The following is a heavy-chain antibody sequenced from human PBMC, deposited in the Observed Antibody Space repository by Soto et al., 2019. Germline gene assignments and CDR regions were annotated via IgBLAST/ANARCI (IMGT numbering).Heavy chain of an antibody. V-gene: IGHV3-30*18. J-gene: IGHJ6*02. CDR2: ISYDGSNK. CDR1: GFTFSSYG. Sequence: QVQLVESGGGVVQPGRSLRLSCAASGFTFSSYGMHWVRQAPGKGLEWVAVISYDGSNKYYADSVKGRFTISRDNSKNTLYLQMNSLRAEDTAVYYCAKAPDYGCMDVWGQGTTATVSS. CDR3: AKAPDYGCMDV. D-gene: IGHD3-16*01.